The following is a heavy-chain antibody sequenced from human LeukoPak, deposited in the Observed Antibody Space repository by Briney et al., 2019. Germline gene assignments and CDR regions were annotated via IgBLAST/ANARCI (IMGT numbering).Heavy chain of an antibody. CDR2: INPNSGGT. Sequence: LGASVKVSCKASGYTFTGYYMHLVRQAPGQGLEWMGWINPNSGGTNYAQKFQGRVTMTRDTSISTAYMELSRLRSDDTAVYYCARGGSRITMIDDYWGQGTLVTVSS. D-gene: IGHD3-22*01. CDR3: ARGGSRITMIDDY. V-gene: IGHV1-2*02. J-gene: IGHJ4*02. CDR1: GYTFTGYY.